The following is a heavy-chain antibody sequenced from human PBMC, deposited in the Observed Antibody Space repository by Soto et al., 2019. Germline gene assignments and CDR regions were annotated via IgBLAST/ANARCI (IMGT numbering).Heavy chain of an antibody. CDR3: ARVHDQLLAFDP. V-gene: IGHV4-59*08. Sequence: SETLPLTCTVSGGSISSYYWSWIRQPPGKGLEWIGYIYYSGSTNYNPSLKSRVTISVDTSKNQFSLKLSSVTAADTAVYYCARVHDQLLAFDPWGQGTLVTVSS. CDR2: IYYSGST. J-gene: IGHJ5*02. D-gene: IGHD2-2*01. CDR1: GGSISSYY.